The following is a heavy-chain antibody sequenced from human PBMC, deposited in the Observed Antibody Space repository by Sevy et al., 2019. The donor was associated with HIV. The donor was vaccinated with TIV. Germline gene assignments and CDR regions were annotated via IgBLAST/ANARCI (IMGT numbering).Heavy chain of an antibody. CDR2: ISGSGGST. Sequence: GGSLRLSCAASGFTFSSYAMSWVRQAPGKGLEWVSAISGSGGSTYYADSVKGRFTISRDNSKNTLYLQMNSLRAEETAVYYCSSPRYCSGGSCYRDAFDIWGQGTMVTVSS. CDR1: GFTFSSYA. J-gene: IGHJ3*02. D-gene: IGHD2-15*01. CDR3: SSPRYCSGGSCYRDAFDI. V-gene: IGHV3-23*01.